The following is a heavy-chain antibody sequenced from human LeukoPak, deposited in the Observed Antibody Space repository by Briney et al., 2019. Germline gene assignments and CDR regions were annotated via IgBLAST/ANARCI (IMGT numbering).Heavy chain of an antibody. CDR3: ATTVVGATGTGY. CDR2: FDPEDGET. V-gene: IGHV1-24*01. CDR1: GYTLTEVS. Sequence: ASVKVSCTVSGYTLTEVSMHWVRQAPGKGLEWMGGFDPEDGETIYAQKFQGRVTMTEDTSIHTAYMELSSLRSEDTAVYYCATTVVGATGTGYWGQGTLVTVSS. J-gene: IGHJ4*02. D-gene: IGHD1-26*01.